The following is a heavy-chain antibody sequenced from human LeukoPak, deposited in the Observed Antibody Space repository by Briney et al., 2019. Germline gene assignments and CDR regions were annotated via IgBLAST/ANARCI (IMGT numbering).Heavy chain of an antibody. CDR3: ATRSSTLAAARCFDD. D-gene: IGHD6-6*01. Sequence: PSETLSLTCAVHGVSFSAYFWSWIRQVPGKELEWMEEIDHRGSSNYNQPLKSRATISVDTSKNHFSLSLTSVTAADTAVYYCATRSSTLAAARCFDDWGQGTVVTVSS. J-gene: IGHJ4*03. CDR1: GVSFSAYF. V-gene: IGHV4-34*01. CDR2: IDHRGSS.